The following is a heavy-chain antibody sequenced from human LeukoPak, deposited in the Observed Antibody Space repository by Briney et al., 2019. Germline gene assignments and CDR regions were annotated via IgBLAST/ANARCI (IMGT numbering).Heavy chain of an antibody. CDR3: AKDPARSSTWYGEH. CDR1: GGTFSSYA. Sequence: SVKVSCKASGGTFSSYAISWVRQAPGQGLEWMGRIIPILGIANYAQKFQGRVTITADKSTSTAYMELSSLRSEDTAVYYCAKDPARSSTWYGEHWGQGTLVAVSS. V-gene: IGHV1-69*04. D-gene: IGHD6-13*01. J-gene: IGHJ4*02. CDR2: IIPILGIA.